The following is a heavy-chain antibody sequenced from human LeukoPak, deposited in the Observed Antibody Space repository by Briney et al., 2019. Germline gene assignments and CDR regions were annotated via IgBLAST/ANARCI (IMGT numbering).Heavy chain of an antibody. CDR2: IWYDGSKK. Sequence: PGGSLRLSCAASGFTFSSYGMHWVRQAPGKGLEWVAVIWYDGSKKYYADSVKGRFTISRDNSKNTLYLQMNSLRAEDTAVYYCAKPHYYDSGGSHIAGAFDIWGQGTMVTVSS. CDR1: GFTFSSYG. CDR3: AKPHYYDSGGSHIAGAFDI. V-gene: IGHV3-33*06. D-gene: IGHD3-22*01. J-gene: IGHJ3*02.